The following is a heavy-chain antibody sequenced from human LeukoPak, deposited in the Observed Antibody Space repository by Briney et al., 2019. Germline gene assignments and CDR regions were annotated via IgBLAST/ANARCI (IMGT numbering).Heavy chain of an antibody. CDR3: ARAVATINLFDY. CDR1: GGSISSYY. J-gene: IGHJ4*02. Sequence: PSQTLSLTCTVSGGSISSYYWSWIRQPPGKGLEWIGYIYYSGSTNYNPSLKSRVTISVDTSKNQFSLKLSSVTAADTAVYYCARAVATINLFDYWGQGTLVTGSS. CDR2: IYYSGST. D-gene: IGHD5-24*01. V-gene: IGHV4-59*01.